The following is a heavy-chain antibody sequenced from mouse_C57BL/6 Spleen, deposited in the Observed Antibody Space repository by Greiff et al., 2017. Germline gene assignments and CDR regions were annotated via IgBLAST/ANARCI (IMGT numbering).Heavy chain of an antibody. CDR3: ARGAAKRYFDG. Sequence: QVQLQQSGAELMKPGASVKLSCKASGYTFTGYWIEWVKQRPGHGLEWIGEILPGSGSTTYNEKFKGEATFTADTTSNQAYMQLSSLTTEDSAIDCCARGAAKRYFDGWGTGTTVTVSS. CDR1: GYTFTGYW. D-gene: IGHD1-2*01. J-gene: IGHJ1*03. CDR2: ILPGSGST. V-gene: IGHV1-9*01.